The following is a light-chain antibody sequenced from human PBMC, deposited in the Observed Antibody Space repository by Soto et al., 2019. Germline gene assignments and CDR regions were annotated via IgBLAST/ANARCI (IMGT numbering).Light chain of an antibody. CDR3: QYCGCSGT. V-gene: IGKV3-20*01. CDR1: RSVSNNY. J-gene: IGKJ1*01. CDR2: GAS. Sequence: LTESPGAPALSPGKRTPLSCRASRSVSNNYVAWHQQNPGPPPSLLIYGASRRAGGLPGRFGGGGCGTVIPLTSSLQQHDFAAVYCCQYCGCSGTFGQGTKVDNK.